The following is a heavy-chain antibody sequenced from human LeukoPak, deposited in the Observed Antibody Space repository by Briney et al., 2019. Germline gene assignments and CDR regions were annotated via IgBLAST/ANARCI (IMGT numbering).Heavy chain of an antibody. D-gene: IGHD6-19*01. CDR3: ARDKGEAVALYYYYYGMDV. J-gene: IGHJ6*02. Sequence: GRSLRLSCATSGFTFDDYGMHWVRQGPGKGLEWVAGVTWNSGSIGYADSVKGRFTISRDSAKNSLYLQMNSLRAEDTAVYYCARDKGEAVALYYYYYGMDVWGQGTTVTVSS. V-gene: IGHV3-9*01. CDR2: VTWNSGSI. CDR1: GFTFDDYG.